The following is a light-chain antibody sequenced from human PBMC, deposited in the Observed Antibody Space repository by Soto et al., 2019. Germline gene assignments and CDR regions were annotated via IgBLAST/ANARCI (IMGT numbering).Light chain of an antibody. CDR1: QSVSSSY. J-gene: IGKJ5*01. CDR3: QQRSNWPSIT. Sequence: EIVLTQSPATLSLSPGERATLSCRASQSVSSSYLAWYRQKPGQAPRLLIYDASNRATGIPARFSGSGSGTDFTLTIKSLEPEDFAVYYCQQRSNWPSITFGQGTRREIK. V-gene: IGKV3-11*01. CDR2: DAS.